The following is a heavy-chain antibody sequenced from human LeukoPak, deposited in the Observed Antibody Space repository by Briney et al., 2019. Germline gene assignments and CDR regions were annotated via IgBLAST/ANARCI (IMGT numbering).Heavy chain of an antibody. D-gene: IGHD2-15*01. V-gene: IGHV4-59*01. CDR3: ARRYCSGGSCPNWFDP. J-gene: IGHJ5*02. CDR1: GGSMSSYY. CDR2: IYYSGNT. Sequence: PSETLSLTCTVSGGSMSSYYWSWLRQPPGKELEWIGYIYYSGNTNYNPSLKSRVTISIDTSKNQFSLNLNSVTAADTAVYYCARRYCSGGSCPNWFDPWGQGTLVTVSS.